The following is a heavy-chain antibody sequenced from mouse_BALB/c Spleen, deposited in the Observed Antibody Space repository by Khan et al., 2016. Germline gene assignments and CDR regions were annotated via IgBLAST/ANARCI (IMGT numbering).Heavy chain of an antibody. D-gene: IGHD1-3*01. J-gene: IGHJ2*01. Sequence: QIQLVQSGPELKKPGETVKISCKASGYTFTNYGMNWVKQAPGKGLKWMGWINTYTGEPTYTDDFKERFAFSSETSVSTAYLQIINLKKEDTATYFCARSGDNYDLDYWGQGTTLTVSS. CDR3: ARSGDNYDLDY. CDR1: GYTFTNYG. CDR2: INTYTGEP. V-gene: IGHV9-3-1*01.